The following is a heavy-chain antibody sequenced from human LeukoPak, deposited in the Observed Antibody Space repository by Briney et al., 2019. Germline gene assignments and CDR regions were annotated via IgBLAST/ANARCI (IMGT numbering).Heavy chain of an antibody. Sequence: GGSLRLSCAASGFTVSSNYMSWVRQAPGKGLEWVSAIYSGGSTYYADSVKGRFTISRHNSKNTLYLQMNSLRAEDTAVYYCARVVHGAFDIWGQGTMVTVSS. J-gene: IGHJ3*02. CDR3: ARVVHGAFDI. CDR1: GFTVSSNY. V-gene: IGHV3-53*04. CDR2: IYSGGST.